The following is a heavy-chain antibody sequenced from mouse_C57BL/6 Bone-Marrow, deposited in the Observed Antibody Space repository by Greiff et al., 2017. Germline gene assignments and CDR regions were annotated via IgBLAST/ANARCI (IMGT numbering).Heavy chain of an antibody. Sequence: QVQLQQSGAELARPGASVKLSCKASGYTFTSYGISWVKQRTGQGLEWIGEIYPRGGNTYYNEKFKGKATLTADKSSSTAYMELRSLTSEDSAVYFCARENYYGSSSYYFDYWGQGTTLTVSS. CDR3: ARENYYGSSSYYFDY. CDR1: GYTFTSYG. J-gene: IGHJ2*01. V-gene: IGHV1-81*01. D-gene: IGHD1-1*01. CDR2: IYPRGGNT.